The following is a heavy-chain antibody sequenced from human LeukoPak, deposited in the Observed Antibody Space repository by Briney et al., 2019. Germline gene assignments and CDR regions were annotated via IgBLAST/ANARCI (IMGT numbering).Heavy chain of an antibody. CDR2: IYYSGST. CDR3: AREVRGYSYGYVDY. V-gene: IGHV4-59*01. D-gene: IGHD5-18*01. Sequence: SETLSLTCTVSGDSISSDYWSWIRQPPGKGLEWIGYIYYSGSTNYNPPLKSRVTISVDTSKNQFSLEPSSVTAADTAVYYCAREVRGYSYGYVDYWGQGTLVTVSS. J-gene: IGHJ4*02. CDR1: GDSISSDY.